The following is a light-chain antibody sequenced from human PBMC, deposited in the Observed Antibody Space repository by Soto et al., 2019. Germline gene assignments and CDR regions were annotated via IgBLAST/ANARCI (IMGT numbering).Light chain of an antibody. Sequence: EIVLTQSPATLSLSPGERATLSCRASQSVSSYLAWYQQKPGQAPRLLIYDASNRATGIPARFSGSGSGTDFNLTISSLEPEDFAVYYCRQRSNWPLTFGGGTKVEIK. CDR1: QSVSSY. J-gene: IGKJ4*01. V-gene: IGKV3-11*01. CDR2: DAS. CDR3: RQRSNWPLT.